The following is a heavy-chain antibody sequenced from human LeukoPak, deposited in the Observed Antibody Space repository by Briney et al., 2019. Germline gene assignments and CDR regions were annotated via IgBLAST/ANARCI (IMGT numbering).Heavy chain of an antibody. CDR1: GFTFGDYA. V-gene: IGHV3-9*01. D-gene: IGHD3-3*01. J-gene: IGHJ4*02. CDR2: ISWNSGSI. Sequence: PPGGSLRLSCAASGFTFGDYAMHWVRQAPGKGLEWVSGISWNSGSIGYADSVKGRFTISRDNAKNSLYLQMNSLRAEDTALYYCAKGGLYYDFWSGPGYWGQGTLVTVSS. CDR3: AKGGLYYDFWSGPGY.